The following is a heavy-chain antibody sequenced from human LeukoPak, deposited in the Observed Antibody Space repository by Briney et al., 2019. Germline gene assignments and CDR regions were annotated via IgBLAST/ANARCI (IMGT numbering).Heavy chain of an antibody. CDR1: GFTFSSYG. CDR2: IKQDGSEK. D-gene: IGHD3-3*01. V-gene: IGHV3-7*01. J-gene: IGHJ5*02. CDR3: ARDPTIFGVVITGWFDP. Sequence: GGSLRLSCAASGFTFSSYGMHWARQAPGKGLEWVANIKQDGSEKYYVDSVKGRFTISRDNAKNSLYLQMNSLRAEDTAIYYCARDPTIFGVVITGWFDPWGQGTLVTVSS.